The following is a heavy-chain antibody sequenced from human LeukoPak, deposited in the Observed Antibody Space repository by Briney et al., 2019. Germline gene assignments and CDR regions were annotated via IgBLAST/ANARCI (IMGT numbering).Heavy chain of an antibody. D-gene: IGHD6-19*01. CDR1: GFTFSNYA. CDR2: TSSDGKNE. Sequence: PGQSLRLSCAASGFTFSNYAMHWVRQAHGRGLEWVAATSSDGKNEYYADSVNGRFTISRHNSKNMPYLQMNSLRTEDTAVYSCAKDRSSGWTPSGFFDGWGQGTVVTVSS. CDR3: AKDRSSGWTPSGFFDG. V-gene: IGHV3-30*18. J-gene: IGHJ3*01.